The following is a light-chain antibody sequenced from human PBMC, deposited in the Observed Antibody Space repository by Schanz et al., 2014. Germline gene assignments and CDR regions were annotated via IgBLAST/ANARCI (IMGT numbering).Light chain of an antibody. CDR1: SSDIGSYAL. V-gene: IGLV2-23*01. CDR3: CTYAGTIPVV. Sequence: QSALTQPASVSGSPGQSITISCSGSSSDIGSYALVSWYQQHPGKAPKFIIYEGNKRPSGVSNRFSGSKYSNTASLTISGLQAEDEAHYYCCTYAGTIPVVFGTGTKLTVL. CDR2: EGN. J-gene: IGLJ2*01.